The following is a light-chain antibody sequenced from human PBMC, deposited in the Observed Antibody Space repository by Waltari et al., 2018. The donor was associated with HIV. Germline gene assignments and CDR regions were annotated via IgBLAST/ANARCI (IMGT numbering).Light chain of an antibody. CDR1: SGHSSYA. V-gene: IGLV4-69*01. CDR3: QTWATGIQV. J-gene: IGLJ3*02. CDR2: VNSDGSH. Sequence: QLVLTQSPSASASLGASVTLTCTLRSGHSSYAIAWHQKQAEKGPRYLMKVNSDGSHNKGDGIPDRFSGSSSGAERYLTISSLQSEDEADYYCQTWATGIQVFGGGTKLTVL.